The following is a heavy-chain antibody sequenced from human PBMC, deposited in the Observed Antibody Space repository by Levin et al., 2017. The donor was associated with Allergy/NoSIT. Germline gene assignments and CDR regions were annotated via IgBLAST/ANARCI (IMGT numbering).Heavy chain of an antibody. V-gene: IGHV1-2*02. J-gene: IGHJ4*02. CDR2: INPNSGGT. CDR3: AREGGQQLEQYYFDY. CDR1: GYTFTGYY. D-gene: IGHD6-13*01. Sequence: ASVKVSCKASGYTFTGYYMHWVRQAPGQGLEWMGWINPNSGGTNYAQKFQGRVTMTRDTSISTAYMELSRLRSDDTAVYYCAREGGQQLEQYYFDYWGQGTLVTVSS.